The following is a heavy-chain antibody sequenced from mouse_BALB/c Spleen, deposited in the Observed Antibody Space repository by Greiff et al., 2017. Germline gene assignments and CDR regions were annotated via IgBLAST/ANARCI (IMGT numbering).Heavy chain of an antibody. V-gene: IGHV5-17*02. CDR3: ARSPWFAY. CDR1: GFTFSSFG. J-gene: IGHJ3*01. Sequence: EVQLVESGGGLVQPGGSRKLSCAASGFTFSSFGMHWVRQAPEKGLEWVAYISSGSSTIYYADTVKGRFTISRDNPKNTLFLQMTSLRSEDTAMYYCARSPWFAYWGQGTLVTVSA. CDR2: ISSGSSTI.